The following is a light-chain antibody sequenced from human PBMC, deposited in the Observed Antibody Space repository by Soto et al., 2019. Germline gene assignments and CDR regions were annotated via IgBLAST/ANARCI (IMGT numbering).Light chain of an antibody. CDR3: QQYHSWPIT. J-gene: IGKJ5*01. CDR2: GAS. CDR1: QSINRD. V-gene: IGKV3D-15*01. Sequence: EILITQSPATLSFSPVESATLSFMASQSINRDLAWYEQKPGQTPRRVIYGASTWGTGVPPRFTGSGSGTEFTLTISNLQSEDFAVYYCQQYHSWPITFGQETRLEIK.